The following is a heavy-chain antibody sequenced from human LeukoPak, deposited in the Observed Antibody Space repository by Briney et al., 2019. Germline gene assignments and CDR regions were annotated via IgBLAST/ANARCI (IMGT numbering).Heavy chain of an antibody. D-gene: IGHD2-15*01. CDR1: GFTFSSYA. CDR3: AKGNYGSRPYYFDY. CDR2: ITGSGDDT. J-gene: IGHJ4*02. Sequence: GSLRLSCAASGFTFSSYAMIWVRQSPGKGLEWVSAITGSGDDTYHADSVKGRFTISRDNSKNTLYLQMSSLRAEDTALYYCAKGNYGSRPYYFDYWGQGTLVTVSS. V-gene: IGHV3-23*01.